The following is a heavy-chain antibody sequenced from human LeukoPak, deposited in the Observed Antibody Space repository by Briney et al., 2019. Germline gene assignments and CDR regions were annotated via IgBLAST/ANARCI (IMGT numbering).Heavy chain of an antibody. V-gene: IGHV3-21*01. CDR3: ARDSSSSWYYYYYMDV. J-gene: IGHJ6*03. CDR2: ISSSSSYI. D-gene: IGHD6-13*01. CDR1: GFTFSSYS. Sequence: GGSLRLSCAASGFTFSSYSMNWDRQAPGKGLEWVSSISSSSSYIYYADSVKGRFTISRDNAKNSMYLQMNSLRAEDTAVYYCARDSSSSWYYYYYMDVWGKGTTVTVSS.